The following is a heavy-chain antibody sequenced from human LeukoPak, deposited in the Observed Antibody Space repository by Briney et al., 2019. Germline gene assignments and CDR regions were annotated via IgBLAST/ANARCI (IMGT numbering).Heavy chain of an antibody. CDR2: MNPNSGNT. D-gene: IGHD3-22*01. V-gene: IGHV1-8*03. CDR1: GYTFTNYD. J-gene: IGHJ4*02. CDR3: ARDYYYDSSGHLSYFDY. Sequence: ASVKVSCKASGYTFTNYDINWVRQATGQGLEWMGWMNPNSGNTGYAQKFQGRVTITRNTSISTAYMELSSLRSEDTAVYYCARDYYYDSSGHLSYFDYWGQGTLVTVSS.